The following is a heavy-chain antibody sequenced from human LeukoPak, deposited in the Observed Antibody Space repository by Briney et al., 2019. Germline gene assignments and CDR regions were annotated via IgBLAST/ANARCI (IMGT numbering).Heavy chain of an antibody. CDR1: GFTFDDYA. D-gene: IGHD4-17*01. CDR3: AGGPDYGDHVDGFAI. V-gene: IGHV3-20*04. J-gene: IGHJ3*02. Sequence: PGGSLGLSCAASGFTFDDYAMNWVRQVPGKGLEWVSGINWTGDSKGYADSVKGRFIISRDNARNSLFLQMNSLRVDDTAVYYCAGGPDYGDHVDGFAIWGQGTMVTVS. CDR2: INWTGDSK.